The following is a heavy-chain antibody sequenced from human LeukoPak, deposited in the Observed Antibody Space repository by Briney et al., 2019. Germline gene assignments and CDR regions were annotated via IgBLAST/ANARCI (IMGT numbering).Heavy chain of an antibody. D-gene: IGHD3-22*01. CDR3: AXXXSXXSGYYGSDYYGMDV. V-gene: IGHV1-8*01. CDR2: MNPNSGNT. CDR1: GYTFTSYD. J-gene: IGHJ6*02. Sequence: ASVKVSCKASGYTFTSYDINWVRQATGQGLEWMGWMNPNSGNTGYAQKFQGRVTMTRNTSISTAYMELSSLRSEDTAVYYCAXXXSXXSGYYGSDYYGMDVWGQGTTVTVSS.